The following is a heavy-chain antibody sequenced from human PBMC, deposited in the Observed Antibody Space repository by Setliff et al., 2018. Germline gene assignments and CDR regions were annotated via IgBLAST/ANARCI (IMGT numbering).Heavy chain of an antibody. CDR3: ARQAKSIAAPPADYYGMDV. D-gene: IGHD6-6*01. J-gene: IGHJ6*02. V-gene: IGHV4-30-2*03. CDR2: IYYSGST. Sequence: SETLSLTCAVSGGSISSSGYSWSWIRQPPGKGLEWIGYIYYSGSTYYNPSLKSRVTISVDTSKNQFSLKLSSVTAADTAVYYCARQAKSIAAPPADYYGMDVWGQGTTVTVSS. CDR1: GGSISSSGYS.